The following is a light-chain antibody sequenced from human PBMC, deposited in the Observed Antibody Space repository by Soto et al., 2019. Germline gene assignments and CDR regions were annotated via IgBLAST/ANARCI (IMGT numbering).Light chain of an antibody. V-gene: IGLV2-23*01. CDR2: EGI. CDR3: HSFDSSLADVV. Sequence: QSALTQPASVSGSPGQTIAISCTGTSTDVGSDYLVSWYQQHPGKAPTLLIHEGIKRPSGVPNRFSGSKSGNSASLTISGLQAEDEADYYCHSFDSSLADVVFGGGTKLTVL. CDR1: STDVGSDYL. J-gene: IGLJ2*01.